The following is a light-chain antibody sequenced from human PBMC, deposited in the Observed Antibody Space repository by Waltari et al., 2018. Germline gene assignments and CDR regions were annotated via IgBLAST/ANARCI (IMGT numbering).Light chain of an antibody. J-gene: IGLJ3*02. CDR3: AAWDDSLTVR. Sequence: QSVLTQPPSASGTPGQRVTISCSGSSSNIGSSFVCWYQHLPGTAPKLLIYRNDQRPSGVPDRFSGSRSGTSASLAISGLRSEDEADCYCAAWDDSLTVRFGGGTKLTVL. CDR2: RND. V-gene: IGLV1-47*01. CDR1: SSNIGSSF.